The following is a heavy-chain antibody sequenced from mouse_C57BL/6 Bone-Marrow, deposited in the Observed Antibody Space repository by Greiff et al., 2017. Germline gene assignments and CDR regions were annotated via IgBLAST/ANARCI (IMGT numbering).Heavy chain of an antibody. J-gene: IGHJ3*01. Sequence: EVQVVESGGDLVKPGGSLKLSCAASGFTFSSYGMSWVRQTPDKRLEWVATISSGGSYTYYPDSVKGRFTTSRDNAKNTLYLQMSSLKSEDTAMYYCARRLLLPSGFAYWGQGTLVTVSA. V-gene: IGHV5-6*01. CDR3: ARRLLLPSGFAY. CDR1: GFTFSSYG. D-gene: IGHD1-1*01. CDR2: ISSGGSYT.